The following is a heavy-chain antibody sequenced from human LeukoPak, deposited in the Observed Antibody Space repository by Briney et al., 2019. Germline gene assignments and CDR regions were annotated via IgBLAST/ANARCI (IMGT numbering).Heavy chain of an antibody. V-gene: IGHV3-21*01. J-gene: IGHJ4*02. Sequence: GGSLRLYCAASTFAFSVSSMNWVRQAPGKGLEWVSSISRGGNAKHYADSVKGRFTISRDNANNSLYLQMDSLRVEDTAVFCAADSEFDIPASFDLWGQGTLVTVSS. CDR2: ISRGGNAK. D-gene: IGHD2-21*01. CDR1: TFAFSVSS. CDR3: ADSEFDIPASFDL.